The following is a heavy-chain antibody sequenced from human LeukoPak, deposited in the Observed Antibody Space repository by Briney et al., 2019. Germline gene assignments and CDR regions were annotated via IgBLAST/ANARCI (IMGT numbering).Heavy chain of an antibody. CDR1: GYTFTSYY. CDR2: INPSGGST. V-gene: IGHV1-46*01. J-gene: IGHJ3*02. CDR3: ARQNYAHAFDI. D-gene: IGHD1-7*01. Sequence: ASVKVSCKASGYTFTSYYMHWVRQAPGQGLEWMGIINPSGGSTSYAQKFQGRVTMTWDMSTSTVYMELSSLRSEDTAVYYCARQNYAHAFDIWGQGTMVTVSS.